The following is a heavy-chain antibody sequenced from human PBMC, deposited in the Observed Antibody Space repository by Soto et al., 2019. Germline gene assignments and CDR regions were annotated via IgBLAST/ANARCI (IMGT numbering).Heavy chain of an antibody. D-gene: IGHD3-16*02. V-gene: IGHV4-34*01. CDR3: ARGGGGYDYVWRSYRPCDF. Sequence: QVHLQQWGAGLLRPSETLSLTCAVYGESFRNNYWSWIRQPPGTGLDWIGEINHSGSTNYNPSPKSRVTISRDTSKNQFSLKLSSVTDADTVVYYCARGGGGYDYVWRSYRPCDFWGRGTLVTVSS. J-gene: IGHJ4*02. CDR1: GESFRNNY. CDR2: INHSGST.